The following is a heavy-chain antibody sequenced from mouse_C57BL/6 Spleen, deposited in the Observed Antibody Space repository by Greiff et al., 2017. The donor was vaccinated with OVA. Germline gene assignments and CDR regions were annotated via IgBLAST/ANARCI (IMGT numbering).Heavy chain of an antibody. CDR3: ARWRGNYGYFDV. CDR2: IDPSDSEP. J-gene: IGHJ1*03. D-gene: IGHD2-1*01. Sequence: VQLQQPGAELVRPGSSVKLSCKASGSTFTSYWMHWVKQRPIQGLEWIGNIDPSDSEPHYNQKFKDKATLTVDKSSSTAYMQLSSLTSEDSAVYYCARWRGNYGYFDVWGTGTTVTVSS. CDR1: GSTFTSYW. V-gene: IGHV1-52*01.